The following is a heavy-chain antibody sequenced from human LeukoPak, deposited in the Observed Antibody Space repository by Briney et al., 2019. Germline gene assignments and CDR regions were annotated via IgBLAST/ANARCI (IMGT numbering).Heavy chain of an antibody. V-gene: IGHV1-8*01. CDR3: ARFPASSITIFGVVTPGYMDV. J-gene: IGHJ6*03. CDR1: GYTFTSYD. CDR2: MNPNSGNT. Sequence: ASVKVSCKASGYTFTSYDINWVRQATGQGLEWMGWMNPNSGNTGYAQKFQGRVTMTRNTSISTAYMELSSLRSDDTAVYYCARFPASSITIFGVVTPGYMDVWGKGTTVTVSS. D-gene: IGHD3-3*01.